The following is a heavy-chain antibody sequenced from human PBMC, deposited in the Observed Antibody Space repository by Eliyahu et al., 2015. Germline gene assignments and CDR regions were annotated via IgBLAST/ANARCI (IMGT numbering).Heavy chain of an antibody. D-gene: IGHD1-14*01. V-gene: IGHV3-23*01. Sequence: EVQLLESGGGLVQPGGSLRLSCAASGFTFXSYAMXWVRQAPGKGLEGVSAISGSGGSTYYADSVKGRFTISRDNSKNTLYLQMNSLRAEDTAVYYCAKDLKRKGTPGAAFDIWGQGTMVTVSS. CDR3: AKDLKRKGTPGAAFDI. CDR2: ISGSGGST. J-gene: IGHJ3*02. CDR1: GFTFXSYA.